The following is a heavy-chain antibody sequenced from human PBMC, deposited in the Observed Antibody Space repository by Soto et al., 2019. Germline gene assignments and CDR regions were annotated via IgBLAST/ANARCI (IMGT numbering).Heavy chain of an antibody. Sequence: ASVKVSCKASGYTFTSYGISWVRQAPGQGLEWMGWISAYNGNTNYAQKLQGRVTMTTDTSTSTAYMELRSRRSDDTAVYYCAREGHRSIAARPSFDYWGQGTLVTVSS. D-gene: IGHD6-6*01. V-gene: IGHV1-18*01. J-gene: IGHJ4*02. CDR1: GYTFTSYG. CDR2: ISAYNGNT. CDR3: AREGHRSIAARPSFDY.